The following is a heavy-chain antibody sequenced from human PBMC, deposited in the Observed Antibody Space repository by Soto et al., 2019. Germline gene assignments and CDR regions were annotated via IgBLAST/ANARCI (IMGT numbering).Heavy chain of an antibody. CDR1: GGSISSGGYS. D-gene: IGHD6-6*01. Sequence: PSETLSLTCAVSGGSISSGGYSWSWIRQPPGKGLEWIGYIYHSGSTYYNPSLKSRVTISVDRSKNQFSLKLSSVTAADTAVYYCARSYSSSPFDYWGQGTLVTVSS. J-gene: IGHJ4*02. CDR3: ARSYSSSPFDY. CDR2: IYHSGST. V-gene: IGHV4-30-2*01.